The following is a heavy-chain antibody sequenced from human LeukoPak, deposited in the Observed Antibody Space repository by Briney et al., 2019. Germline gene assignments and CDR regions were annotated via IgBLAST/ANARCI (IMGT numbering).Heavy chain of an antibody. V-gene: IGHV7-4-1*02. CDR3: ARDRETRYCSSTSCYKAEVYGIDV. D-gene: IGHD2-2*02. CDR1: GYTFTSYA. Sequence: ASVKVSCKASGYTFTSYAMNWVRQAPGQGLEWMGWINTNTGNPTYAQGFTGRFVFSLDTSVSTAYLQISSLKAEDTAVYYCARDRETRYCSSTSCYKAEVYGIDVWGQGTTVTVSS. CDR2: INTNTGNP. J-gene: IGHJ6*02.